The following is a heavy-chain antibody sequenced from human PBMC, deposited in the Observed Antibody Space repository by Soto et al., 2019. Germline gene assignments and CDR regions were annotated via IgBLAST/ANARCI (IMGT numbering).Heavy chain of an antibody. CDR2: IKSKAAGETT. CDR1: GIPVSSTY. V-gene: IGHV3-15*07. J-gene: IGHJ6*03. Sequence: PGGSLRLSCATSGIPVSSTYMNWVRQAPGKGLEWVGRIKSKAAGETTDFSAPVKGRFALSRDDSKNTVSLQMNSLKIEDTAIYYCTTDPVMDVWGKGTTVTVSS. CDR3: TTDPVMDV.